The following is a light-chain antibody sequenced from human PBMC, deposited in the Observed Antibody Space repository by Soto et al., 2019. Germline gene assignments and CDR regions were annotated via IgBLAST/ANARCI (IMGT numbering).Light chain of an antibody. V-gene: IGKV3-15*01. Sequence: EIVMTQSPATLSVSPGESATLSCRASQSISSNLAWYQQKPGQAPRLLIYGASNRATGTPARFSGSGSGTEFTLTISSLQSEDFAVYYCQHYNNWPSTFGQGTKVDIK. CDR1: QSISSN. CDR3: QHYNNWPST. J-gene: IGKJ2*01. CDR2: GAS.